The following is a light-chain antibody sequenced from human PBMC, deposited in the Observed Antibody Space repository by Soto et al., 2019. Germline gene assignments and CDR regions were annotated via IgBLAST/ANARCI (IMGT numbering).Light chain of an antibody. CDR3: QQSNSLPIT. CDR2: DAS. CDR1: QTISTW. J-gene: IGKJ5*01. Sequence: DIKVTQSPATLSVSVGDRATLTCRASQTISTWMAWYQQKPGKAPKLLVYDASTLQSGVAARFSGSGSGTDFTLTISSLQSEDFATYYCQQSNSLPITFGQGTRLDIK. V-gene: IGKV1-5*01.